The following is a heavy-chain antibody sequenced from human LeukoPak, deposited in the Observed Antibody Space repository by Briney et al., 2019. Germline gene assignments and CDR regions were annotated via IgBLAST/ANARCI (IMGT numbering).Heavy chain of an antibody. CDR2: ITRDGGST. CDR3: ATERLRYFEH. Sequence: GGSPRLSCAASGFSFYDYTLHWVRQSPGQGPEWVSLITRDGGSTMYAYSVKGRFTISRDTSTNSLFLEMNSLRVEDTALYYCATERLRYFEHWGQGTRVTVSS. V-gene: IGHV3-43*01. J-gene: IGHJ4*02. CDR1: GFSFYDYT. D-gene: IGHD3-16*01.